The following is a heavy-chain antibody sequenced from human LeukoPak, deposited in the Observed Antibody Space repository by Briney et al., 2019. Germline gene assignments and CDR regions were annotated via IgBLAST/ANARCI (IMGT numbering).Heavy chain of an antibody. Sequence: PSETLSLTCTVSGGSISSYYWSWIRQPPGKGLEWIGYTYTSGSTNYNPSLKSRVTISVDTSKNQFSLKLSSVTAADTAVYYCARHIGSWNYDSSGYYYFDYWGQGTLVTVSS. V-gene: IGHV4-4*09. J-gene: IGHJ4*02. D-gene: IGHD3-22*01. CDR2: TYTSGST. CDR3: ARHIGSWNYDSSGYYYFDY. CDR1: GGSISSYY.